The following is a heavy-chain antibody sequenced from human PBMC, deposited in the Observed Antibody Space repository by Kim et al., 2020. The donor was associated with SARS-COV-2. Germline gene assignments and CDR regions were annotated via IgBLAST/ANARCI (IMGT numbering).Heavy chain of an antibody. D-gene: IGHD2-21*01. CDR3: VTIPHGLDV. CDR1: GFTFSSYA. CDR2: IYSSPIDT. J-gene: IGHJ6*02. V-gene: IGHV3-23*03. Sequence: GGSLRLSCEASGFTFSSYAMSWVRQAPGKGLEWVSVIYSSPIDTYYADSVKGRFTISRDDSKNTLYLQMSSLRAEDTAVYYCVTIPHGLDVWGQGTTVTVSS.